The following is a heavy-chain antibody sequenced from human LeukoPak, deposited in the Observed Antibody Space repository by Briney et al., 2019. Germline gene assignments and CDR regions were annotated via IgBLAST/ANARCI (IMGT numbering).Heavy chain of an antibody. D-gene: IGHD6-13*01. V-gene: IGHV3-21*01. CDR2: ISSSRSYI. Sequence: PGGSLRLSCAASGFTFSSYTMNWVRQAPGKGLEWVSSISSSRSYIYYADSVKGRFTISRDNAKNSLYLQMNSLRAEDTAVYYCARELRRIAAPSAAFDYWGQGTLVTVSS. J-gene: IGHJ4*02. CDR1: GFTFSSYT. CDR3: ARELRRIAAPSAAFDY.